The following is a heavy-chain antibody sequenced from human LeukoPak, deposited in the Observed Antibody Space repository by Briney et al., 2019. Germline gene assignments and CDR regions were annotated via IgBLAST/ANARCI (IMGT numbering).Heavy chain of an antibody. CDR1: GGTFSSYA. D-gene: IGHD3-22*01. CDR2: ILPIFGTA. V-gene: IGHV1-69*01. CDR3: AKDLNYDSSGYYYYYYYGMDV. J-gene: IGHJ6*02. Sequence: GSSVKVSCKASGGTFSSYAISWVRQAPGQGLEWMGGILPIFGTANYAQKFQGRVTITADESTSTAYMELSSLRSEDTAVYYCAKDLNYDSSGYYYYYYYGMDVWGQGTTVTVSS.